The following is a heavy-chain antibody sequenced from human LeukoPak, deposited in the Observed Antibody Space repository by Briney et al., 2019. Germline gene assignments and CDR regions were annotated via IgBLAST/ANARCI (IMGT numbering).Heavy chain of an antibody. Sequence: GGSLRLSCAASGFTFTSYTMNWVRQAPGKGLGWVSSISSTGTYKYYADSVKGRFTISRDNAKNSLYLQMNSLRAEDTAVNYCARGGPGNYYYYMDVWGKGTTVTVSS. J-gene: IGHJ6*03. CDR3: ARGGPGNYYYYMDV. CDR1: GFTFTSYT. CDR2: ISSTGTYK. V-gene: IGHV3-21*01. D-gene: IGHD3-10*01.